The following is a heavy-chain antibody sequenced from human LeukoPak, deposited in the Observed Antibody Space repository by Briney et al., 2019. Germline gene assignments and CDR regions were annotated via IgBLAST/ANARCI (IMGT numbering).Heavy chain of an antibody. Sequence: GGSLRLSCAASGFTVSSNYMTWVRQAPGKGLEWVSVISSSGSTYYADSVKGRFTISRHNSRNTLFLQMNSLRGEDTAVYYCVTRMTTVTTDDYWGQGTLVTVSA. D-gene: IGHD4-17*01. V-gene: IGHV3-53*04. CDR2: ISSSGST. CDR3: VTRMTTVTTDDY. J-gene: IGHJ4*02. CDR1: GFTVSSNY.